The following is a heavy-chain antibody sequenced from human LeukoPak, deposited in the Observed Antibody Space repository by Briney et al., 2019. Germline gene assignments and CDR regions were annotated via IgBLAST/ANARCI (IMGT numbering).Heavy chain of an antibody. V-gene: IGHV4-34*01. Sequence: SETLSLTCAVYGGSFGGYYWSWIRQPPGKGLEWIGEINHSGSTNYNPSLKSRVTISVDTSKNQFSLKLSSVTAADTAVYYCARGGENSGMDVWGQGTTVTVSS. CDR1: GGSFGGYY. D-gene: IGHD3-10*01. CDR3: ARGGENSGMDV. CDR2: INHSGST. J-gene: IGHJ6*02.